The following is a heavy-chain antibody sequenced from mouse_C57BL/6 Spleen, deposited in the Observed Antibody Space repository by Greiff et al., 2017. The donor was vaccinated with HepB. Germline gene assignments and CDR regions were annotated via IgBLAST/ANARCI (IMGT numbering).Heavy chain of an antibody. CDR1: GYTFTSYW. D-gene: IGHD1-1*01. V-gene: IGHV1-69*01. J-gene: IGHJ4*01. CDR3: ARDGSNLYAMDY. CDR2: IDPSDSYT. Sequence: QVQLQQPGAELVMPGASVKLSCKASGYTFTSYWMHWVKQRPGQGLEWIGEIDPSDSYTNYNQKFKGKSTLTVDKSSSTAYMQRSSLTSEDSAVYYCARDGSNLYAMDYWGQGTSVTVSS.